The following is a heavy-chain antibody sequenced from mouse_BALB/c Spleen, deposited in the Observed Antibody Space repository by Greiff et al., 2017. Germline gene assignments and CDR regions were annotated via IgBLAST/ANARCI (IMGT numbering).Heavy chain of an antibody. CDR3: ASPYYYGSSYYFDY. V-gene: IGHV1-63*02. Sequence: VQGVESGAELVRPGTSVKISCKASGYTFTNYWLGWVKQRPGHGLEWIGDIYPGGGYTNYNEKFKGKATLTADTSSSTAYMQLSSLTSEDSAVYFCASPYYYGSSYYFDYWGQGTTLTVSS. J-gene: IGHJ2*01. CDR2: IYPGGGYT. D-gene: IGHD1-1*01. CDR1: GYTFTNYW.